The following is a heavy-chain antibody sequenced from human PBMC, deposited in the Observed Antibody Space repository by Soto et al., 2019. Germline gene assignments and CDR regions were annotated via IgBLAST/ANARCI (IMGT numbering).Heavy chain of an antibody. CDR3: AKDMSATHDDSSSGPFDY. CDR2: ISWDGGST. D-gene: IGHD6-6*01. V-gene: IGHV3-43*01. CDR1: GFTFDDYT. J-gene: IGHJ4*02. Sequence: GGSLRLSCAASGFTFDDYTMHWVRQAPGKGLEWVSLISWDGGSTYYADSVKGRFTISRDNSKNSLYLQMNSLRTEDTALYYCAKDMSATHDDSSSGPFDYWGQGTLVTVSS.